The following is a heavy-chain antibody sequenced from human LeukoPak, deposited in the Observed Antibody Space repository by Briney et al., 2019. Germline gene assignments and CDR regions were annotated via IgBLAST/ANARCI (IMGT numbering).Heavy chain of an antibody. CDR2: IYYSGST. J-gene: IGHJ3*02. V-gene: IGHV4-30-4*01. CDR1: GGSISSGDYY. Sequence: SETLSPTCTVSGGSISSGDYYWGWIRQPPGKGLEWIVYIYYSGSTYYNPSIKSRVTISVDTSKNQFSLKLSSVTAADMAVYYCARESSIYGSGTDAFDIWGQGTMVTVSS. CDR3: ARESSIYGSGTDAFDI. D-gene: IGHD3-10*01.